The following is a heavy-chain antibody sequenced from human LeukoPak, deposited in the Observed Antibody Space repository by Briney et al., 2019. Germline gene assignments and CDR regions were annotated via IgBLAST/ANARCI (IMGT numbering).Heavy chain of an antibody. V-gene: IGHV3-66*04. D-gene: IGHD6-19*01. Sequence: GGSLRLSCAVSGLTVSYNYMSWVRQAPGKGLEWVSVIYSDGSPYYADSVKGRFAISRDNSKNTLYLQMNSLRAEDTAVYFCARQIVVSGTDYFDYWGQGTLVTVSS. CDR1: GLTVSYNY. CDR2: IYSDGSP. J-gene: IGHJ4*02. CDR3: ARQIVVSGTDYFDY.